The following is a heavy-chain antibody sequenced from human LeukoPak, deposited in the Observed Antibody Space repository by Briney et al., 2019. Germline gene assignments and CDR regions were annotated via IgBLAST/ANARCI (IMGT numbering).Heavy chain of an antibody. CDR1: GFTFSSYT. Sequence: GGSLRLSCAASGFTFSSYTMNWVRQAPGKGLEWVSSISSSSRYIYYADSVKGRFTISRDNAKNSLYLQMNSLRAEDTAVYYCARSGVLRYFDWLYGGLDHWGQGTLVTVSS. CDR3: ARSGVLRYFDWLYGGLDH. D-gene: IGHD3-9*01. V-gene: IGHV3-21*01. J-gene: IGHJ4*02. CDR2: ISSSSRYI.